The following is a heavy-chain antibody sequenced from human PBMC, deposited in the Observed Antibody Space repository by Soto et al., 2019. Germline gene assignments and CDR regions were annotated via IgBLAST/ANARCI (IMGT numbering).Heavy chain of an antibody. Sequence: GESLKISCEGSGYTFTTYWVAWVRQMPGKGLEWVGSIYPGDSDSRYNPSVQGQVTISADRSISTAYLQWNSLKASDTAMYLCARHKGYCSSTSCYGMDVWGQGTTVTVSS. J-gene: IGHJ6*02. CDR1: GYTFTTYW. CDR2: IYPGDSDS. D-gene: IGHD2-15*01. CDR3: ARHKGYCSSTSCYGMDV. V-gene: IGHV5-51*01.